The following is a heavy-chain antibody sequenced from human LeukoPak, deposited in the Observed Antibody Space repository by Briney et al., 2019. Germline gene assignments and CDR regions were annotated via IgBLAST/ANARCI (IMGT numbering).Heavy chain of an antibody. CDR3: ATASPLVWGFLDY. D-gene: IGHD2-8*01. V-gene: IGHV1-24*01. CDR2: FDPEDGET. J-gene: IGHJ4*02. CDR1: GYTLTELS. Sequence: ASVKVSCNVSGYTLTELSMHWVRQAPGKGLERMGGFDPEDGETIYAQKFQGRVTMTEDTSTDTAYMELSSLRSEDTAVYYCATASPLVWGFLDYWGQGTLVTVSS.